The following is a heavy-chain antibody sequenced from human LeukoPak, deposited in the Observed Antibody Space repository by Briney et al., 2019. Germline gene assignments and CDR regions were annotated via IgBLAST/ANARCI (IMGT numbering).Heavy chain of an antibody. V-gene: IGHV5-51*01. CDR3: ARLSFASGWRYMDV. CDR1: GYSFTSHW. CDR2: IYPGDSDT. J-gene: IGHJ6*03. D-gene: IGHD6-19*01. Sequence: PGESLKISCRGSGYSFTSHWIGWVRQMPGKGLEWMGTIYPGDSDTTYSPSLQGHSSISADKSINTAYLQWSSLRASDTAMYYCARLSFASGWRYMDVWGKGTTVTVYS.